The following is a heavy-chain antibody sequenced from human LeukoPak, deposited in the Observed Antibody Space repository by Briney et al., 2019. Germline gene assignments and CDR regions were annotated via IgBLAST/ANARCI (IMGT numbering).Heavy chain of an antibody. CDR3: AKDIRGGYGDGWYFDL. CDR2: INSDGSST. Sequence: PGGSLRLSCAASGFTFSSYWMHWVRQAPGKGLVWVSRINSDGSSTSYADSVKGRFTISRDNAKNSLYLQMNSLRAEDMALYYCAKDIRGGYGDGWYFDLWGRGTLVTVSS. D-gene: IGHD4-17*01. CDR1: GFTFSSYW. J-gene: IGHJ2*01. V-gene: IGHV3-74*01.